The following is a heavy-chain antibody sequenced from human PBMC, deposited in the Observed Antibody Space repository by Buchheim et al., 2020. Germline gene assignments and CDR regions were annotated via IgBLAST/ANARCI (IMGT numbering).Heavy chain of an antibody. J-gene: IGHJ2*01. Sequence: QVQLVQSGAEVKKPGASVKVSCKASGDTFTSYYMHWGRQAPGEGLEWMGIINPSGGSTSYAQKFQGRVTMTRDTSTSTVYMELSSLRSEDTAVYYCARDSSSSSWSPNWYFDLWGRGTL. CDR1: GDTFTSYY. D-gene: IGHD6-13*01. CDR2: INPSGGST. CDR3: ARDSSSSSWSPNWYFDL. V-gene: IGHV1-46*03.